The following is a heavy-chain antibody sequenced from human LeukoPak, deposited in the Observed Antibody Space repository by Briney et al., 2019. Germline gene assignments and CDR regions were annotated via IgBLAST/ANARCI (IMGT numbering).Heavy chain of an antibody. CDR1: GDSVSSNSAA. CDR3: ARVITGRAIFGVVHYYYYMDV. V-gene: IGHV6-1*01. J-gene: IGHJ6*03. CDR2: TYYRSKWYN. D-gene: IGHD3-3*01. Sequence: SQTLSLTRAISGDSVSSNSAAWNWIRQSPSRGLEWLGSTYYRSKWYNDYAVSVKSRLTINPDTSKNQFSLQLNSVTPEDTAVYYCARVITGRAIFGVVHYYYYMDVWGKGTTVTVSS.